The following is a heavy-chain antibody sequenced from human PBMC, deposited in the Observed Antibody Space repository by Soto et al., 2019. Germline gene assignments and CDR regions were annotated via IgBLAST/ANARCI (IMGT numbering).Heavy chain of an antibody. CDR2: IHVTGYT. CDR1: GDSITSGMYS. J-gene: IGHJ4*02. V-gene: IGHV4-30-2*01. Sequence: QLMLQESGSGLVRPSQTLSLTCTVSGDSITSGMYSWSWIRQAPGKGLEWIGNIHVTGYTAFSPSLMRRVTMSVATSRNQFSLTLNSVTAADTAVYFCARGGALRPNGHVPLDFWGQGTLVTVSS. CDR3: ARGGALRPNGHVPLDF. D-gene: IGHD3-16*01.